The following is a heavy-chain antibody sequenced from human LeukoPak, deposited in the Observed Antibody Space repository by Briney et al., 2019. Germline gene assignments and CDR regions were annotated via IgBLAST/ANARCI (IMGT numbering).Heavy chain of an antibody. CDR2: IKPSGSEK. D-gene: IGHD2-21*02. V-gene: IGHV3-7*01. CDR3: ARDLDTYVVLTAYDTFDI. J-gene: IGHJ3*02. CDR1: GFTFGNYW. Sequence: GGSLRLSCAASGFTFGNYWMTWVRQAPEKGLEWVANIKPSGSEKHYADSVEGRFTISRDNAKNSLYLQMNSLRGEDTAVYYCARDLDTYVVLTAYDTFDIWGQGTMVTVSS.